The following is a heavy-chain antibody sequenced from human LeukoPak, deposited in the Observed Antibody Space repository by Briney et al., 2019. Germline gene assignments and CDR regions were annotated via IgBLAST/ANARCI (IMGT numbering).Heavy chain of an antibody. Sequence: GGSLRLSCAASGFTFSSYEMNWVRQALGKGLEWVSYISTGGTTRYYADSVKGRFTISRDNAKNSLYLQMNSLRAEDTAVYYCARGQEMTTVTNYFDYWGQGTLVTVSP. CDR1: GFTFSSYE. V-gene: IGHV3-48*03. CDR2: ISTGGTTR. J-gene: IGHJ4*02. D-gene: IGHD4-17*01. CDR3: ARGQEMTTVTNYFDY.